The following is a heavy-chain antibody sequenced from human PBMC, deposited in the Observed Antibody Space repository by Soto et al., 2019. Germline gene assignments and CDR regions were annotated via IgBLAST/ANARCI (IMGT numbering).Heavy chain of an antibody. CDR2: IAYDGSSQ. Sequence: QVQLVDSGGGMVQPGTSLRLSCAASGFIFSNHAMHWVRQAPGKGLEWVAGIAYDGSSQYYADSERGRFTISRDNSRNTLYLQMSSLRVEDTAVYYCVGELLSRRLDYWGQGTLVTVSS. D-gene: IGHD3-10*01. J-gene: IGHJ4*02. CDR1: GFIFSNHA. V-gene: IGHV3-30-3*01. CDR3: VGELLSRRLDY.